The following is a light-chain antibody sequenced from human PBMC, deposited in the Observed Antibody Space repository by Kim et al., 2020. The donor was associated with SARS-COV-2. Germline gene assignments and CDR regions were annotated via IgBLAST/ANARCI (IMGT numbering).Light chain of an antibody. CDR1: QRISNS. Sequence: ASVGDRVTLTCRASQRISNSLAWYQQRPGKAPTLLIYEASSLESGVPSRFSGTGSGTEFTLNISSLQPDDFATYYCQHYDNYSQTFGPGTKVDIK. V-gene: IGKV1-5*01. CDR3: QHYDNYSQT. J-gene: IGKJ1*01. CDR2: EAS.